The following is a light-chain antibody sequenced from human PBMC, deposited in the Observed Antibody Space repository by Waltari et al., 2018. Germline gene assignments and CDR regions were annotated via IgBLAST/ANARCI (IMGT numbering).Light chain of an antibody. J-gene: IGLJ3*02. CDR2: VNNDGSH. CDR1: SWHSSNV. V-gene: IGLV4-69*01. CDR3: QTGGHGTWV. Sequence: QLVLTQSPAASASLGSSVKLTCTLSSWHSSNVIAWHQQQPEKGPRYLKKVNNDGSHSKGDGIPDRFSGSSAGAERHLTTASHPAEDDADYYCQTGGHGTWVFGGGTKLTVL.